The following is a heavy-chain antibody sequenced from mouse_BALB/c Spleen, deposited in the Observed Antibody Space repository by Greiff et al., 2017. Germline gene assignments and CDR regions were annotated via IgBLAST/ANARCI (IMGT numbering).Heavy chain of an antibody. Sequence: VQLKQSGTVLARPGASVKMSCKASGYTFTSYWMHWVKQRPGQGLEWIGAIYPGNSDTSYNQKFKGKAKLTAVTSTSTAYMELSSLTNEDSAVYYCTRYYGPNYYAMDYWGQGTSVTVSS. J-gene: IGHJ4*01. D-gene: IGHD1-1*01. V-gene: IGHV1-5*01. CDR1: GYTFTSYW. CDR2: IYPGNSDT. CDR3: TRYYGPNYYAMDY.